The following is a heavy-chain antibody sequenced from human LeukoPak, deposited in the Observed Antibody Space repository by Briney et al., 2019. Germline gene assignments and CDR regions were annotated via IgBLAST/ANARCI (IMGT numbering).Heavy chain of an antibody. CDR1: GLAFNVAW. D-gene: IGHD3-10*01. CDR2: IKSKTDGETT. CDR3: TTDPDYYGSGRTPGDAFDI. V-gene: IGHV3-15*01. J-gene: IGHJ3*02. Sequence: GGSLRLSCAVSGLAFNVAWMSWVRQAPGKGLEWIGRIKSKTDGETTDYAAPLRGRFSISRDDSKNTLYLQMNSLKTEDTAVYYCTTDPDYYGSGRTPGDAFDIWGQGTMVTVSS.